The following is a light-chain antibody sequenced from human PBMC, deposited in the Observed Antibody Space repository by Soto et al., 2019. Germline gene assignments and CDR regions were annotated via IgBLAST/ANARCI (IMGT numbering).Light chain of an antibody. CDR1: QSVLYSSNNKNY. CDR3: QQYYNTPWT. Sequence: DIVMTQSPDSLAVSLGERATINCKSSQSVLYSSNNKNYLAWYQQKPEQPPKLRIYWASTRESGVPDRFSGSRSGTDFTLTISSLQAEDVAVYYCQQYYNTPWTFGQGTKVEIK. J-gene: IGKJ1*01. CDR2: WAS. V-gene: IGKV4-1*01.